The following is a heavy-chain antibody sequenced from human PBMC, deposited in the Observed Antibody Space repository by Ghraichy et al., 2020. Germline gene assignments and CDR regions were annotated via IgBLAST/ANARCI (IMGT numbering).Heavy chain of an antibody. CDR1: GFTVSSNY. CDR3: ARDIRLQGTIEGDHYYYYYGMDV. J-gene: IGHJ6*02. Sequence: GESLNISCAASGFTVSSNYMSWVRQAPGKGLEWVSVIYSGGSTYYADSVKGRFTISRDNSKNTLYLQMNSLRAEDTAVYYCARDIRLQGTIEGDHYYYYYGMDVWGQGTTVTVSS. V-gene: IGHV3-53*01. CDR2: IYSGGST. D-gene: IGHD3-16*01.